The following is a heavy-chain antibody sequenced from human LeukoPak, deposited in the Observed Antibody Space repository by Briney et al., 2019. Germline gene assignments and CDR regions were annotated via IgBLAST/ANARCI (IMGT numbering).Heavy chain of an antibody. CDR2: ISSTISTV. V-gene: IGHV3-48*04. Sequence: GGSLRLSCATSGFTFSRYSMNWVRQAPGKGLEWISYISSTISTVYYVDSVKGRFTISRDNAKDSLYLQMNSLRAEDTAVYYCARMDKLDYWGQGTLVTVSS. D-gene: IGHD2-2*03. CDR3: ARMDKLDY. J-gene: IGHJ4*02. CDR1: GFTFSRYS.